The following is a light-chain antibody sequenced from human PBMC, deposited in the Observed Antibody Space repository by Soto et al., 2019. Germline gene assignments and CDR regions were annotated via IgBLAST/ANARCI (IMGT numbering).Light chain of an antibody. V-gene: IGKV1-5*03. CDR1: QSISSW. Sequence: DIQMTQSPAILSASVGDRFTITCRASQSISSWLAWYQQKPGKAPNLLIYKASSLESGVPSRFSGSGSGTEFTLTISSLQPDDFATYYCQQFNSYSEAFGQGTKG. CDR3: QQFNSYSEA. CDR2: KAS. J-gene: IGKJ1*01.